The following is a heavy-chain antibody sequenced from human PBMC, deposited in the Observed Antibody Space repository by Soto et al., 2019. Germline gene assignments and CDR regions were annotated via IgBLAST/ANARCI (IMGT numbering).Heavy chain of an antibody. CDR2: IIPILGIA. J-gene: IGHJ5*02. CDR3: ARDRVGGNWFDP. CDR1: GYTFTSYD. D-gene: IGHD2-15*01. V-gene: IGHV1-69*04. Sequence: GASVKVSCKASGYTFTSYDINWVRQATGQGLEWMGRIIPILGIANYAQKFQGRVTITADKSTSTAYMELSSLRSEDTAVYYCARDRVGGNWFDPWGQGTLVTVSS.